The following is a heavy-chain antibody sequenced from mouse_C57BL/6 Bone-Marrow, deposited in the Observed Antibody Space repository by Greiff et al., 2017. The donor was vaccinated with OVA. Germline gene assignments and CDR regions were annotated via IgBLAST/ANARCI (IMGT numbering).Heavy chain of an antibody. CDR2: ISSGGSYT. J-gene: IGHJ3*01. CDR1: GFTFSSYG. V-gene: IGHV5-6*02. D-gene: IGHD1-1*01. CDR3: ASHYGSSPFAY. Sequence: EVKLEESGGDLVKPGGSLKLSCAASGFTFSSYGMSWVRHTPDKRLEWVATISSGGSYTYYPDSVQGRFTISRDNAKNTLYLQMSSLKSEDTAMYYCASHYGSSPFAYWGQGTLVTVSA.